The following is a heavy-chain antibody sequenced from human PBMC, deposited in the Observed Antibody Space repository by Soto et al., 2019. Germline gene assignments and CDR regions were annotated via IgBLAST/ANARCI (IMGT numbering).Heavy chain of an antibody. CDR3: AVDAQFSSNSCPGAFDI. Sequence: EVQLMESGGGLVKPGGSLRLSCAASGLTFEHVWMTWVRQAPGKGMEWGGRIKRKIDGETIDYAAPVKGRFSISRDNSIAIVFLQINSLIIVETAVYHFAVDAQFSSNSCPGAFDIWGQWTMVTVSS. V-gene: IGHV3-15*01. D-gene: IGHD2-2*01. CDR2: IKRKIDGETI. CDR1: GLTFEHVW. J-gene: IGHJ3*02.